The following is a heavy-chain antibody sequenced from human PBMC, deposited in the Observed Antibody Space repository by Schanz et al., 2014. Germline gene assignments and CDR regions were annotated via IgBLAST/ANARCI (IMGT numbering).Heavy chain of an antibody. CDR2: INNAGSDT. Sequence: VQLVESGGGLVQPGGSLRLSCAASGFSFSNYWMHWVRQGPGSGLVWVSHINNAGSDTTYADSVKGRFTISRDNSKNTLDLQMSSLRADDTAVYYCVKEGTVVSGSPRDYWGQGALVTVSS. V-gene: IGHV3-74*01. J-gene: IGHJ4*02. CDR1: GFSFSNYW. CDR3: VKEGTVVSGSPRDY. D-gene: IGHD3-10*01.